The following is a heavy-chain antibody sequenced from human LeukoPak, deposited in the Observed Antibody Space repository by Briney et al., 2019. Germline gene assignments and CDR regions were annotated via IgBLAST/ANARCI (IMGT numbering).Heavy chain of an antibody. V-gene: IGHV1-24*01. CDR3: VSIDLDS. J-gene: IGHJ4*02. Sequence: ASVKVSCKVSGYTLTELSIHWVRQAPGKGLEWMGGEDGGPIYAQKFQGRGTMTEDTSTDTAYMDVRSLRSEDTAVYYCVSIDLDSWGQGTLVTVSS. CDR1: GYTLTELS. D-gene: IGHD3-16*02. CDR2: EDGGP.